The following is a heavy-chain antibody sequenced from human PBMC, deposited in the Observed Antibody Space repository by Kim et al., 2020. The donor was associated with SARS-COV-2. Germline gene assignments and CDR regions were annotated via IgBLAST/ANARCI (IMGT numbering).Heavy chain of an antibody. V-gene: IGHV1-69*04. CDR3: ARDGCSGGSCSTPDY. Sequence: QKFQGRVTITADKSTSTAYMGLSSLRSEDTAVYYCARDGCSGGSCSTPDYWGQGTLVTVSS. D-gene: IGHD2-15*01. J-gene: IGHJ4*02.